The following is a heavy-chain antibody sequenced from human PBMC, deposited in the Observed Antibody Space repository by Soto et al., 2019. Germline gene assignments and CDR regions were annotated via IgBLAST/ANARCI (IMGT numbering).Heavy chain of an antibody. D-gene: IGHD6-13*01. CDR3: ARGARSSRSWPFDY. CDR2: IYYSGST. V-gene: IGHV4-39*01. Sequence: SDTLSLTCTVSGVFISSSSYYWVWIRQPPGKGLEWIGSIYYSGSTYYNPSLKSRVTISVDTSKNQFSLKLSSVTAADTAVYYCARGARSSRSWPFDYWGQGTLVTVSS. CDR1: GVFISSSSYY. J-gene: IGHJ4*02.